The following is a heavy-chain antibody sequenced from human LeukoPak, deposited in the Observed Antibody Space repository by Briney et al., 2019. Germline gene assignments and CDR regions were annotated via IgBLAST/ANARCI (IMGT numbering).Heavy chain of an antibody. Sequence: GGSLRLSCAASGFPFSTYVFHWVRQAPGKGLECVAVISQTGSIETYTDSVEGRFTISRDNSQNTVYLQMHSLSVEDTAVYYCARDRGVALPTHYYYMDFWGKGTTVTVSS. J-gene: IGHJ6*03. CDR2: ISQTGSIE. CDR1: GFPFSTYV. CDR3: ARDRGVALPTHYYYMDF. D-gene: IGHD2-15*01. V-gene: IGHV3-30*03.